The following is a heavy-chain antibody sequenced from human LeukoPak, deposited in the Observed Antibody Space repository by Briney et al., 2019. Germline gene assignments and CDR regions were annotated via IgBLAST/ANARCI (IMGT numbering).Heavy chain of an antibody. D-gene: IGHD1-14*01. Sequence: RRASVKVSCKASGYTFTSYGISWVRQAPGQGLEWMGWMNPNSGNTGYAQKFQGRVTMTRNTSISTAYMELSSLRSEDTAVYYCARDRDPRAFDIWGQGTMVTVSS. V-gene: IGHV1-8*02. J-gene: IGHJ3*02. CDR2: MNPNSGNT. CDR1: GYTFTSYG. CDR3: ARDRDPRAFDI.